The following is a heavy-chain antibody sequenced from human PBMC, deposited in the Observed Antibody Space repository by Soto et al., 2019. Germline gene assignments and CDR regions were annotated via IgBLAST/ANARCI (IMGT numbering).Heavy chain of an antibody. CDR3: ARDNRDDYIWGSYRYTLWFDP. J-gene: IGHJ5*02. V-gene: IGHV1-69*04. D-gene: IGHD3-16*02. CDR1: GGTFSSYT. CDR2: IIPILGIA. Sequence: GASVKVSCKASGGTFSSYTISWVRQAPGQGLEWMGRIIPILGIANYAQRFQGRVTITADKSTSTAYMELSSLRSEDTAVYYCARDNRDDYIWGSYRYTLWFDPWGQGTLVTVSS.